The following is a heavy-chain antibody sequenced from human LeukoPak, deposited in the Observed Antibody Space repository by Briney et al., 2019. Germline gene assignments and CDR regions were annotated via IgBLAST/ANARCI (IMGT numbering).Heavy chain of an antibody. D-gene: IGHD6-19*01. Sequence: GASLRLSCAASGFTFSSYAMSWVRQAPGKGLEWVSVISGSGGNTYYADSVKGRFTISRDNSKNTLYLQMNSLRAEDTAIYYCAKDGKGAPVAGTGYFDYWGQETLVTVSS. J-gene: IGHJ4*02. CDR3: AKDGKGAPVAGTGYFDY. V-gene: IGHV3-23*01. CDR1: GFTFSSYA. CDR2: ISGSGGNT.